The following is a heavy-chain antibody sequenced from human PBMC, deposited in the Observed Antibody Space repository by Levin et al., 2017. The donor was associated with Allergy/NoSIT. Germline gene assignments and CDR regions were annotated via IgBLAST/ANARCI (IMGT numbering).Heavy chain of an antibody. J-gene: IGHJ6*02. CDR1: GFTFSSYG. CDR3: AREARPHYDFWSGYKYGMDV. CDR2: IWYDGSNK. V-gene: IGHV3-33*01. D-gene: IGHD3-3*01. Sequence: RPGGSLRLSCAASGFTFSSYGMHWVRQAPGKGLEWVAVIWYDGSNKYYADSVKGRFTISRDNSKNTLYLQMNSLRAEDTAVYYCAREARPHYDFWSGYKYGMDVWGQGTTVTVSS.